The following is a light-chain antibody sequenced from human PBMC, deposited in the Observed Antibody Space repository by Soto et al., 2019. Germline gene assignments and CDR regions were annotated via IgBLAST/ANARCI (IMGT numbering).Light chain of an antibody. Sequence: QPVLTQPPSAYGSPGQSVTISCTGTSSDVGGYNYVSWYQQHPGKAPKLMIYEVSKRPSGVPDRFSGSKSGNTASLTVSGLQAEDEADYYCSSYAGSNNWNFGTGTKVNVL. CDR3: SSYAGSNNWN. V-gene: IGLV2-8*01. CDR2: EVS. J-gene: IGLJ1*01. CDR1: SSDVGGYNY.